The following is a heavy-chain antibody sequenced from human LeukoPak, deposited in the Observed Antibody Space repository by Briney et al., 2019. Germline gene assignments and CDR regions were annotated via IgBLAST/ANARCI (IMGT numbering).Heavy chain of an antibody. D-gene: IGHD1-26*01. CDR3: TKEEWELRKVYFDY. CDR2: VSGGGGST. Sequence: RGGSLRLSCVASGFTFSSYAMSWVRPAPGRGLEWVSVVSGGGGSTDYANSVKGRFTISRDNSKNTLYLQMNSLRVEDTAVYYCTKEEWELRKVYFDYWGQGTLVTVSS. V-gene: IGHV3-23*01. CDR1: GFTFSSYA. J-gene: IGHJ4*02.